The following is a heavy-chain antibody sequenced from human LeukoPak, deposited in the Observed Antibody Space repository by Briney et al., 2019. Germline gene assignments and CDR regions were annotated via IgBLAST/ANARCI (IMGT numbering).Heavy chain of an antibody. CDR2: INHSGST. CDR3: AREGGSSSMNNWFDP. J-gene: IGHJ5*02. CDR1: GGSFSGYY. D-gene: IGHD6-6*01. V-gene: IGHV4-34*01. Sequence: PSETLSLTCAVYGGSFSGYYWSWIRQPPGKGLEWIGEINHSGSTNYNPSLKSRVTISVDTSKNQFSLKLSSVSAADTAVYYCAREGGSSSMNNWFDPWGQGTLVTVSS.